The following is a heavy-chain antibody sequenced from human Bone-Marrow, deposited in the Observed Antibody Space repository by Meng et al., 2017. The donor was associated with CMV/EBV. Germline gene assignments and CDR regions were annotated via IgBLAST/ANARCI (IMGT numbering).Heavy chain of an antibody. Sequence: ASVKVSCKASGYTFTSYGISWVRQAPGQGLEWMGWISAYNGNTNYAQKLQGRVTMTTDTSTSTAYMELRSLRSDDTAVYYCARDGGWELLNGQSYYYYYGMDVWGQGTTVTVSS. V-gene: IGHV1-18*01. CDR1: GYTFTSYG. J-gene: IGHJ6*02. CDR3: ARDGGWELLNGQSYYYYYGMDV. D-gene: IGHD1-26*01. CDR2: ISAYNGNT.